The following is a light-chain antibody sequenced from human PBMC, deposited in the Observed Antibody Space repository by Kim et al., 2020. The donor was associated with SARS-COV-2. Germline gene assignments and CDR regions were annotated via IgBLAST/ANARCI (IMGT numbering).Light chain of an antibody. CDR2: SAS. J-gene: IGKJ1*01. CDR1: QSVSTN. Sequence: VSPGERATLSCRASQSVSTNLAWYQQKPGQAPRLLIHSASTRATRIPDRFSGSGSGTEFTLTISGLQPEDFAVYFCQQCYNYPRTFGQGTKVDIK. CDR3: QQCYNYPRT. V-gene: IGKV3-15*01.